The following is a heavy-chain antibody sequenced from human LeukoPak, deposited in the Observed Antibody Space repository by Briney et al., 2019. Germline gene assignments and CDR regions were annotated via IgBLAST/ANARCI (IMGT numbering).Heavy chain of an antibody. CDR1: GGSFSGYY. V-gene: IGHV4-34*01. D-gene: IGHD3-10*01. Sequence: KPSETLSLTSAVYGGSFSGYYWSWIRQPPGKGLAWIGEINHSGSTNYNPSLKSRVTISVDTSKNQFSLKLSSVTAADTAVYYCAREASGYFDYWGQGTLVTVSS. CDR2: INHSGST. CDR3: AREASGYFDY. J-gene: IGHJ4*02.